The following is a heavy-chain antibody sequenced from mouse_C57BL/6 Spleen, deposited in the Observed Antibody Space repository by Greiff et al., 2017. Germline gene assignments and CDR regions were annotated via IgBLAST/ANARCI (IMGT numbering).Heavy chain of an antibody. J-gene: IGHJ4*01. CDR1: GYTFTDYE. V-gene: IGHV1-15*01. CDR2: IDPETGGT. Sequence: LQESGAELVRPGASVTLSCKASGYTFTDYEMHWVKQTPVHGLEWIGAIDPETGGTAYNQKFKGKAILTADKSSSTAYMELRSLTSEDSAVYYCTRGGTYYGSSLYAMDYWGQGTSVTVSS. CDR3: TRGGTYYGSSLYAMDY. D-gene: IGHD1-1*01.